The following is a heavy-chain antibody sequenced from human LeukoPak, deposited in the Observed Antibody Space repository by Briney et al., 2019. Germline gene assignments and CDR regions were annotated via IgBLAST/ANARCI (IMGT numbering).Heavy chain of an antibody. V-gene: IGHV4-34*01. CDR2: INHSGST. CDR1: GGSFSGYY. D-gene: IGHD6-13*01. J-gene: IGHJ6*02. Sequence: PSETLSLTCAVYGGSFSGYYWSWIRQPPGKGLEWIGEINHSGSTNYNPSLRSRVTISVDTSKNQFSLKLSSVTAADTAVYYCARDRYSSSWNYYYYDMDVWGQGTTVTVSS. CDR3: ARDRYSSSWNYYYYDMDV.